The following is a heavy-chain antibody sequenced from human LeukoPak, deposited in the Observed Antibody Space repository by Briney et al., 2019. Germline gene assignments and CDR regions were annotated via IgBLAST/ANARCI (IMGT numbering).Heavy chain of an antibody. Sequence: GESPKISCKGSGYSLSSYWIGWVRQMPGKGLEWMGIIYPGDSDTRYSPSFQGQVTISADKSISTAYLQWSILKASDTAMYYCARRDGYDSTTFDYWGQGTLVTVSS. J-gene: IGHJ4*02. CDR1: GYSLSSYW. V-gene: IGHV5-51*01. D-gene: IGHD5-24*01. CDR2: IYPGDSDT. CDR3: ARRDGYDSTTFDY.